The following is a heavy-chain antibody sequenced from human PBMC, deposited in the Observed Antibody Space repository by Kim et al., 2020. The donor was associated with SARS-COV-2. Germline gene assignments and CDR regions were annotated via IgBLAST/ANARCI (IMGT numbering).Heavy chain of an antibody. CDR2: ISGSGATT. CDR3: ARGGIDEPRIYDY. V-gene: IGHV3-23*01. D-gene: IGHD6-13*01. J-gene: IGHJ4*02. Sequence: GGSLRLSCAASGFTFRNYALAWVRQAPGKGLECVSAISGSGATTYYADSVKGRFTISRDNSKNTLYLHMNSLTAEDTAVYYCARGGIDEPRIYDYWVQGTRLTVSS. CDR1: GFTFRNYA.